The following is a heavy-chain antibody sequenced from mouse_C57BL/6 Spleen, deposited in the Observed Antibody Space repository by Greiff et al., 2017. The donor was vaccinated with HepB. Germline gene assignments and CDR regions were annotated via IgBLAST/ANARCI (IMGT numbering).Heavy chain of an antibody. J-gene: IGHJ2*01. CDR2: IDPSDSYT. CDR3: ARSGYYYYFDY. Sequence: VQLQQPGAELVKPGASVKLSCKASGYTFTSYWMQWVKQRPGQGLEWIGEIDPSDSYTNYNQKFKGKATLTVDTSSSTAYMQLSSLTSEDSAVYYCARSGYYYYFDYWGQGTTLTVSS. CDR1: GYTFTSYW. V-gene: IGHV1-50*01. D-gene: IGHD1-1*01.